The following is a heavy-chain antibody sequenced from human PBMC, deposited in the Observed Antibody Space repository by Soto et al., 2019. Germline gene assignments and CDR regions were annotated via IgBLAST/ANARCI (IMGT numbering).Heavy chain of an antibody. CDR2: IFYTGSA. V-gene: IGHV4-31*03. J-gene: IGHJ6*03. CDR3: ARDRKDYTDI. CDR1: GASIRSGGYY. Sequence: SETLSLTCTVSGASIRSGGYYWSWFRQRPGQGLEWIAYIFYTGSAYYNPSLESRLSISIDRSKNQFSLKLSSVSAADTAVYYCARDRKDYTDIWGKGTRVTVS.